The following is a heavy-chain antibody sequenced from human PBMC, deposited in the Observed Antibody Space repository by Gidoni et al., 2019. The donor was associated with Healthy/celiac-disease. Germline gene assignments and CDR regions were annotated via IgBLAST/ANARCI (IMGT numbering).Heavy chain of an antibody. J-gene: IGHJ6*02. D-gene: IGHD2-2*01. CDR3: PVPTDIVVVPAASSSYYYGMDV. V-gene: IGHV1-69*06. CDR1: FSSYA. CDR2: FIPIFGTA. Sequence: FSSYAISWLLQATGPGLEWMVGFIPIFGTANYAQKIQGRVTITADKSTSTANMDLSSLRSEATAVYYCPVPTDIVVVPAASSSYYYGMDVWGQGTTVTVSS.